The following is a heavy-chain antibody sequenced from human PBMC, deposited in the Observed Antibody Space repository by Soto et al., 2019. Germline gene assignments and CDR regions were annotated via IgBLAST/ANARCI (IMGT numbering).Heavy chain of an antibody. Sequence: EVQMMESGGGLVQPGGSLRLSCAASGFAFSTYWMLWVRQDPEKGRVWVSRINSDGSFTSYADSVKGRFTISRDNAKNTLYMQMNSMRAEDTAVYYCARGYSDTSGGSYYSPFDFWGQGTLVTVSS. CDR1: GFAFSTYW. J-gene: IGHJ4*02. V-gene: IGHV3-74*01. CDR2: INSDGSFT. CDR3: ARGYSDTSGGSYYSPFDF. D-gene: IGHD2-15*01.